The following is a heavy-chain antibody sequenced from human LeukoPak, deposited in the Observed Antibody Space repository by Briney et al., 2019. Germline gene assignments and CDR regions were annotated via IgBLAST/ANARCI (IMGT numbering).Heavy chain of an antibody. CDR3: AGHTGNNYGYVAY. Sequence: SETLSLTCTVSGGSISSSSYYWGWIRQPPGKGLEWIGSIYHSGSTYYDPSLKSRATISVDTSKNQFSLTLSSVTAADTAVYYCAGHTGNNYGYVAYWGQGTLVTVSS. J-gene: IGHJ4*02. CDR2: IYHSGST. D-gene: IGHD5-18*01. CDR1: GGSISSSSYY. V-gene: IGHV4-39*01.